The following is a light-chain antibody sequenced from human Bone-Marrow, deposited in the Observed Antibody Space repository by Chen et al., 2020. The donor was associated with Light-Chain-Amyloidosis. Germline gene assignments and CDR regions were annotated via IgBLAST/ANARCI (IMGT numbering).Light chain of an antibody. Sequence: DIQMTQSPSSLSASVGDRVTITCRASQGIRNYLAWYQQKPGKVPKLLIYAASTLQSGVPSRFSGSGSGTDFTLTISSLQPEDVATYYCQKYISAPWTFGQGTKVEIK. CDR2: AAS. CDR1: QGIRNY. V-gene: IGKV1-27*01. J-gene: IGKJ1*01. CDR3: QKYISAPWT.